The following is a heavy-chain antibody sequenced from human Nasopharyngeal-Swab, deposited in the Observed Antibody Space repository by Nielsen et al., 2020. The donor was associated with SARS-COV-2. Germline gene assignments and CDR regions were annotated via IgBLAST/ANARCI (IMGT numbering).Heavy chain of an antibody. CDR3: AAGYYYYDSSGYAFDI. CDR1: GFTFSSYS. J-gene: IGHJ3*02. V-gene: IGHV3-21*04. Sequence: GESLKISCAASGFTFSSYSMNWVRQAPGKGLEWVSSISSSSSYIYYADSVKGRFTISRDNAKNSLYLQMNSLRSEDTAVYYCAAGYYYYDSSGYAFDIWGQGTMVTVSS. D-gene: IGHD3-22*01. CDR2: ISSSSSYI.